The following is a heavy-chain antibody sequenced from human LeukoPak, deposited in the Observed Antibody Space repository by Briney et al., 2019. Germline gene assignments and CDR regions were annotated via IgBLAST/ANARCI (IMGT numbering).Heavy chain of an antibody. V-gene: IGHV1-69*13. CDR1: GGTFSSYA. D-gene: IGHD6-6*01. CDR3: ARVRGWGSSAPYYYYYYYMDV. J-gene: IGHJ6*03. CDR2: IIPIFGTA. Sequence: ASVKVSCKASGGTFSSYAISWVRQAPGQGLEWMGGIIPIFGTANYAQKFQGRVTITADESTSTAYMELSRLRSDDTAVYYCARVRGWGSSAPYYYYYYYMDVWGKGTTVTVSS.